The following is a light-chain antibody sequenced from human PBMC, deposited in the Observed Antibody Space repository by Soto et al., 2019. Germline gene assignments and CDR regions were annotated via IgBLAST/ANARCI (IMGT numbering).Light chain of an antibody. CDR2: GAS. CDR3: QQYGSSPWT. V-gene: IGKV3-20*01. CDR1: QSVSSSY. Sequence: EIVLTQSPGTLYLSPGERATLSCRASQSVSSSYLAWYQQKPGQAPRLLIYGASSRATGIPDRFSGSGSGTDFPLTISRLEPEDFAVYYCQQYGSSPWTFGQGTKVAIK. J-gene: IGKJ1*01.